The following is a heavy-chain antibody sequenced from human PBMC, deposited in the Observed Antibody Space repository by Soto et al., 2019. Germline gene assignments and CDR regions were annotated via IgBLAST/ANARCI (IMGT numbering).Heavy chain of an antibody. D-gene: IGHD6-19*01. CDR3: ARDRIAVAGTGKNYFDP. J-gene: IGHJ5*02. CDR1: GGSISSGGYY. V-gene: IGHV4-31*03. CDR2: IYYSGST. Sequence: SETLSLTCTVSGGSISSGGYYWSWIRQHPGKGPEWLGYIYYSGSTYCNPSLKSRVTISVDTSKNQFSLKLSSVTAADTAVYYCARDRIAVAGTGKNYFDPWGQGTLVAVSS.